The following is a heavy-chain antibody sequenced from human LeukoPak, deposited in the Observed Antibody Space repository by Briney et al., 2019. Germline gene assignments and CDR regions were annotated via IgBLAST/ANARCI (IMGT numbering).Heavy chain of an antibody. CDR2: ISSSSSTI. D-gene: IGHD6-19*01. CDR3: ARDPGRAVAGGLDY. V-gene: IGHV3-48*02. J-gene: IGHJ4*02. CDR1: GFTFSSYS. Sequence: PGGSLRLSCAASGFTFSSYSMNWVRQAPGKGLEWVSYISSSSSTIYYADSVKGRFTISRDNAKNSLYLQVNSLRDEDTAVYYCARDPGRAVAGGLDYWGQGTLVTVSS.